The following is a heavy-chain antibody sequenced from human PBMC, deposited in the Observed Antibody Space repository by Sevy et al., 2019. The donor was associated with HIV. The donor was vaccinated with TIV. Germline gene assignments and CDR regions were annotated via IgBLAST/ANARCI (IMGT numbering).Heavy chain of an antibody. CDR3: AKDIYSYASFDY. Sequence: GGSLRLSFAASGFRFSHYAMAWVRQAPGKGLEWVSVISGNGGSTKNADSVRGRFTISRDNSKNTLYLQMNSLRAEDTAIYYCAKDIYSYASFDYWGQGILVTVSS. D-gene: IGHD3-16*01. CDR1: GFRFSHYA. V-gene: IGHV3-23*01. J-gene: IGHJ4*02. CDR2: ISGNGGST.